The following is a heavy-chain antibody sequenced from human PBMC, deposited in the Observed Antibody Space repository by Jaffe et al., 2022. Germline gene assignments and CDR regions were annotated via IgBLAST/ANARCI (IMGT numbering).Heavy chain of an antibody. CDR1: GYTFTSYD. CDR2: MNPNSGNT. V-gene: IGHV1-8*01. J-gene: IGHJ6*03. Sequence: QVQLVQSGAEVKKPGASVKVSCKASGYTFTSYDINWVRQATGQGLEWMGWMNPNSGNTGYAQKFQGRVTMTRNTSISTAYMELSSLRSEDTAVYYCAILARSSSSWYVPGGYYYMDVWGKGTTVTVSS. CDR3: AILARSSSSWYVPGGYYYMDV. D-gene: IGHD6-13*01.